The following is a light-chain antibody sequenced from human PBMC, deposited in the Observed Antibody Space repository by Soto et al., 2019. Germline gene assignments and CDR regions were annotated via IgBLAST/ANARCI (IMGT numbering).Light chain of an antibody. CDR2: KAS. CDR3: QQYGRFLT. Sequence: DIQMTQSPYTLSASVGDRVTITCRASQSISSWLAWYQQKPGKAPKLLIYKASSLESGVPSRFSGSGSGTEFTLAISSLQPDDFATYYCQQYGRFLTFGQGTKLEIK. J-gene: IGKJ2*01. V-gene: IGKV1-5*03. CDR1: QSISSW.